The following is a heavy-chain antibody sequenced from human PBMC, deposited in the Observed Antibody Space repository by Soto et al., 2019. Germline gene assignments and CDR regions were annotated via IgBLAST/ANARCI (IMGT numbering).Heavy chain of an antibody. CDR2: IFSNDEK. D-gene: IGHD1-1*01. CDR3: ARIDRNGNEERGLGVDV. J-gene: IGHJ6*02. V-gene: IGHV2-26*01. Sequence: QVSLKESGPVLVKPTETLTLTCTVSGFSLTNARMVVTWIRQPPGKALEWLAHIFSNDEKLYSTSLQSRLTISKDTSKSQVVLTLTNVHPVDTATYYCARIDRNGNEERGLGVDVWGQGTTVNVSS. CDR1: GFSLTNARMV.